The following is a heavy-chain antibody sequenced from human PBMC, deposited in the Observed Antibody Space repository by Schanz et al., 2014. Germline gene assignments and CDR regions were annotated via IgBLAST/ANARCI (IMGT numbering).Heavy chain of an antibody. CDR1: GFTFSTHA. D-gene: IGHD2-8*02. V-gene: IGHV3-30*18. J-gene: IGHJ4*02. Sequence: VHLLASGGGLVQPGGSLRLSCAASGFTFSTHAMHWVRQAPGKGLEWVALVSSDGNNDYYTDSVKGRFTISRDNFKGALYLQMSSLRAEDTAVYYCAKALESCPGGRCSRGYFDYWGQGTLVTVSS. CDR2: VSSDGNND. CDR3: AKALESCPGGRCSRGYFDY.